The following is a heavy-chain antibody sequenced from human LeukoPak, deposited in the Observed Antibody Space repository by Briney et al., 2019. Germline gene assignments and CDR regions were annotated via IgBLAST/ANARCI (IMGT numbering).Heavy chain of an antibody. Sequence: SETLSLTCAVYGGSFSGYSWSWIRQPPGKGLEWIGEINHSGSTNYNPSLKSRVTISVDTSKNQFSLRLSSVTAADTAVYYCARGQSHIAARSAYYYMDVWGKGTTVTVSS. CDR2: INHSGST. V-gene: IGHV4-34*01. J-gene: IGHJ6*03. CDR1: GGSFSGYS. D-gene: IGHD6-6*01. CDR3: ARGQSHIAARSAYYYMDV.